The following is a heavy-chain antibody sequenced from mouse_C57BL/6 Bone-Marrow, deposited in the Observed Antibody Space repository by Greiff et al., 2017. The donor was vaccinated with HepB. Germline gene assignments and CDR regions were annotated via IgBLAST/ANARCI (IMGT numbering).Heavy chain of an antibody. Sequence: EVQGVESGGGLVQPGGSLKLSCAASGFTFSDYGMAWVRQAPRKGPEWVAFISNLAYSIYYADTVKGRFTISRENAKNTLYLEMSSLRSEDTAMYYCARKGDYYGSSYWYFDVWGTGTTVTVSS. CDR2: ISNLAYSI. J-gene: IGHJ1*03. CDR3: ARKGDYYGSSYWYFDV. CDR1: GFTFSDYG. D-gene: IGHD1-1*01. V-gene: IGHV5-15*01.